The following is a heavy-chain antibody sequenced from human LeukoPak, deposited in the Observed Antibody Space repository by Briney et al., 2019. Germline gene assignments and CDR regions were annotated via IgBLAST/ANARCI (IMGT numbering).Heavy chain of an antibody. CDR2: ISGDSDNK. CDR3: AIAYESGSFYRAFAY. V-gene: IGHV3-43*02. Sequence: GGSLRLSCAVSGFNVAAYAMYWVRQPPGKSLEWVSLISGDSDNKYSAASVKGRFTISRDNSKNSLFLQMNSLTTEDTALYYCAIAYESGSFYRAFAYWGQGALVTVSS. D-gene: IGHD3-10*01. J-gene: IGHJ4*02. CDR1: GFNVAAYA.